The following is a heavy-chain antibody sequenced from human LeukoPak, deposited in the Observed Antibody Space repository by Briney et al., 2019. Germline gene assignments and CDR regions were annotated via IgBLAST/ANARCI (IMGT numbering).Heavy chain of an antibody. CDR1: GFTFSNAW. D-gene: IGHD3-3*01. V-gene: IGHV3-15*01. Sequence: GGSLRLSCAASGFTFSNAWMSWVRQAPGKGLEWVGRIKSKTDGGTTDYAAPVKGRFTISRDDSKNTLYLQMNSLKTEDTAVYYCTTEYDFWSGYLGFDYWGQGTLVTVSS. J-gene: IGHJ4*02. CDR2: IKSKTDGGTT. CDR3: TTEYDFWSGYLGFDY.